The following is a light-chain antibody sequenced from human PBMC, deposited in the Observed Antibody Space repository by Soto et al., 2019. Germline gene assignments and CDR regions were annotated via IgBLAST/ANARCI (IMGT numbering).Light chain of an antibody. Sequence: AIQLTQSPSSLSASVGDRVTITCRASQGISSALAWYQQKPGKAPKPLIYDASSLESGVPSRFSGSGSGTDFTLTISSLQPEDFATYYCQQFNSYPHEGLTFGGGTKVEIK. CDR3: QQFNSYPHEGLT. CDR1: QGISSA. CDR2: DAS. V-gene: IGKV1-13*02. J-gene: IGKJ4*01.